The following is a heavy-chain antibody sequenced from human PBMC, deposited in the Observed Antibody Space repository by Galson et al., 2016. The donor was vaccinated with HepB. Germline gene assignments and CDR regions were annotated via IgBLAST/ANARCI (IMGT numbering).Heavy chain of an antibody. D-gene: IGHD1-26*01. CDR2: TNTDGSAT. J-gene: IGHJ5*02. V-gene: IGHV3-74*01. CDR3: ARDDLTYTGSYLYP. Sequence: SLRLSCAASGFTFSSYWMHWVRQVPGKGLVMVARTNTDGSATGYADSVKGRFTISRDNAKNTLYLQMNTLRAEDTAVYYCARDDLTYTGSYLYPWGQGTLVTVSS. CDR1: GFTFSSYW.